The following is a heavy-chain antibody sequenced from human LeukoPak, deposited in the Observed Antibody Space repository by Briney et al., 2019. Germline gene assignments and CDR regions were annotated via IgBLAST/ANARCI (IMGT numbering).Heavy chain of an antibody. D-gene: IGHD5-18*01. CDR3: ARYRYSYGSGYMDV. CDR1: GGSISSGSYY. CDR2: MYTSGST. Sequence: SQTLSLTCTVSGGSISSGSYYWSWIRQPAGKGLEWIGRMYTSGSTNYNPSLKSRDTISVDTSKNQFSLKLSSVTAADTAVYYCARYRYSYGSGYMDVWGKGTTVTVSS. V-gene: IGHV4-61*02. J-gene: IGHJ6*03.